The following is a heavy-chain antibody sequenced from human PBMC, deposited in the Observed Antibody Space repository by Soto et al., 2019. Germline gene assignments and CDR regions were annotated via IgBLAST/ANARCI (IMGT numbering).Heavy chain of an antibody. D-gene: IGHD2-15*01. CDR3: ARERADGGKIY. CDR2: IYYSGNT. J-gene: IGHJ4*02. V-gene: IGHV4-30-4*01. CDR1: GGSIRSGDYY. Sequence: SETRSLTCTVSGGSIRSGDYYWSWIRQPPGKGLEWIGYIYYSGNTYYNPSLKSRVTISVDTSKNQFSLKLSSVTAADTAVYYCARERADGGKIYWGQGTLVTVS.